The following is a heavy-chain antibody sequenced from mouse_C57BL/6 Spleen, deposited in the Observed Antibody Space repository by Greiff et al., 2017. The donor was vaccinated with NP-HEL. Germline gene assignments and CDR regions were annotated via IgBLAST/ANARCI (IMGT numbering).Heavy chain of an antibody. CDR2: IYPGDGDT. D-gene: IGHD2-5*01. Sequence: VQLQQSGPELVKPGASVKISCKASGYAFSSSWMNWVKQRPGKGLEWIGRIYPGDGDTNYNGKFKGKATLTADKSSSTAYMQLSSLTSEDSAVYFCARDYSNYGDYAMDYWGQGTSVTVSS. V-gene: IGHV1-82*01. CDR1: GYAFSSSW. J-gene: IGHJ4*01. CDR3: ARDYSNYGDYAMDY.